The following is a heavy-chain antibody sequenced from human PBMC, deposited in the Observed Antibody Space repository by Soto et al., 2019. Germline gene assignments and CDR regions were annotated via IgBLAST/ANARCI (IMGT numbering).Heavy chain of an antibody. J-gene: IGHJ4*02. V-gene: IGHV1-3*01. CDR3: STYYFGSGSYYRFDN. D-gene: IGHD3-10*01. CDR2: ISASDGST. CDR1: GYTFTSYA. Sequence: ASVKVSCKASGYTFTSYAMHWVRQAPGQRLEWMGWISASDGSTNSAQKFRGRISLTTDTSTNTAYLDLLSLTSDDPAVYFCSTYYFGSGSYYRFDNWGQGTLVTVSS.